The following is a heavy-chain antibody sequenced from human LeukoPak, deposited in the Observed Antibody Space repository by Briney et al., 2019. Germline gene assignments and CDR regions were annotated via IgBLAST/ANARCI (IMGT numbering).Heavy chain of an antibody. CDR1: GFTFSTYA. Sequence: GGSLRLSCAASGFTFSTYAMHWVRQAPGKGLEWVAVISYDGSNKYYADSVKGRFTISRDNSKNTLYLQMNSLRAEDTAVYFCAREHSKWELLSYFDYWGQGTLVTVSS. CDR3: AREHSKWELLSYFDY. CDR2: ISYDGSNK. V-gene: IGHV3-30-3*01. J-gene: IGHJ4*02. D-gene: IGHD1-26*01.